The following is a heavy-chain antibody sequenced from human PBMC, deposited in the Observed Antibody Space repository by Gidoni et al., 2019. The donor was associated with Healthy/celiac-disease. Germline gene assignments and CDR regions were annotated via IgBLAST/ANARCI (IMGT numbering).Heavy chain of an antibody. CDR3: ARATRGISRFFAY. Sequence: QVQLQEAGPGLVKPSETLSRTCAVTGYSISSGYYWGWLRQPPGKGLGWIGSIYPSGSTSYHPSLKIRVTISVDPSKNQFSLKLSSVTAADPAVYYCARATRGISRFFAYWGQGTLVTVSS. CDR2: IYPSGST. V-gene: IGHV4-38-2*01. J-gene: IGHJ4*02. CDR1: GYSISSGYY. D-gene: IGHD3-10*01.